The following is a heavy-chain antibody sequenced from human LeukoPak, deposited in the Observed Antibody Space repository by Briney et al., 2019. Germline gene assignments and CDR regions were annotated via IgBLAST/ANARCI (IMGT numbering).Heavy chain of an antibody. CDR1: GGTFISYA. J-gene: IGHJ4*02. D-gene: IGHD3-22*01. Sequence: GASVKVSCKASGGTFISYAISWVRQAPGQGLEWMGGIIPIFGTANYAQKFQGRVTITADESTSTAYMELSSLRSEDTAVYYCTQYDSSGYGSDYWGQGTLVTVSS. V-gene: IGHV1-69*01. CDR3: TQYDSSGYGSDY. CDR2: IIPIFGTA.